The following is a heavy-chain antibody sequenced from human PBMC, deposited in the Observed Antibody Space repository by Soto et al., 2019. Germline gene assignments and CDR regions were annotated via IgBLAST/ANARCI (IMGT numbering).Heavy chain of an antibody. D-gene: IGHD1-1*01. CDR3: ANDVWNDVPSIDGFDL. CDR2: ISYDGIQK. V-gene: IGHV3-30*18. CDR1: GFTFRRHG. Sequence: PGGSLRLSCAASGFTFRRHGMHWVRQAPGKGLEWLTIISYDGIQKFYTESVKGRFTITRDNSKNMVFLQMNSLRAEDTAVYYCANDVWNDVPSIDGFDLWGQGTMFTVSS. J-gene: IGHJ3*01.